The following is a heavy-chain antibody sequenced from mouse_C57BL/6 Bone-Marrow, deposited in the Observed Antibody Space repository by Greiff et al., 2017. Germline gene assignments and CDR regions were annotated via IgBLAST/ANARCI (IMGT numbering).Heavy chain of an antibody. J-gene: IGHJ2*01. CDR2: INPYNGGT. CDR3: ADYYGRPFDY. Sequence: VQLQQSGPVLVKPGASVKMSCKASGYTFTDYYMNWVKQSHGKSLEWIGVINPYNGGTSYNQKFKGKATLTVDKSSSTAYMELNSLTSEDSAVYYCADYYGRPFDYWGKGTTLTVSS. V-gene: IGHV1-19*01. D-gene: IGHD1-1*01. CDR1: GYTFTDYY.